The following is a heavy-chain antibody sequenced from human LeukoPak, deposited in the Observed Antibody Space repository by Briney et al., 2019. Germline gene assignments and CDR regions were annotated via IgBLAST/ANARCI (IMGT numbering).Heavy chain of an antibody. V-gene: IGHV1-69*13. CDR2: IIPIFVTA. D-gene: IGHD3-3*01. CDR3: ARGNGRITIFGEWLLVAFDI. J-gene: IGHJ3*02. CDR1: GGTFSSYA. Sequence: SVKVSCKASGGTFSSYAISWVRQAPGQGLEWMGGIIPIFVTANYAQKFQGRVTITADESTSTAYMELSSLRSEDTAVYYCARGNGRITIFGEWLLVAFDIWGQGTMVTVSS.